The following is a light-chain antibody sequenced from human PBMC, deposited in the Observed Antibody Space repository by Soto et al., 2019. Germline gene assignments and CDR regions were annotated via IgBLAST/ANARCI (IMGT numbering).Light chain of an antibody. CDR1: SSDVGGYNF. Sequence: QSALTQPASVSGSPGQSITISCTGTSSDVGGYNFVSWYQQHPGKVPKLMIYDVSNRPSGVSNRFSGSKSGNTASLTISGLQAEDEADYFCSSYTTGYTLVFGGGTKLTVL. CDR3: SSYTTGYTLV. J-gene: IGLJ2*01. V-gene: IGLV2-14*01. CDR2: DVS.